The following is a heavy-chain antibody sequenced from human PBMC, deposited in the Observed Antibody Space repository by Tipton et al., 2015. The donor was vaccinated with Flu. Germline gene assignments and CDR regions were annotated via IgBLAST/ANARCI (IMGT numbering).Heavy chain of an antibody. CDR2: IRTKANGGTT. D-gene: IGHD2-2*02. Sequence: SLRLSCAASGFTFGDYAMTWFRQTPGKGLECLGFIRTKANGGTTQYAASVKGRFIISRDDSKSVAYLQMNSLKTEDTAVYYCTRRYCSTTSCYTWYFDYWGQGTLVTVSS. J-gene: IGHJ4*02. V-gene: IGHV3-49*03. CDR3: TRRYCSTTSCYTWYFDY. CDR1: GFTFGDYA.